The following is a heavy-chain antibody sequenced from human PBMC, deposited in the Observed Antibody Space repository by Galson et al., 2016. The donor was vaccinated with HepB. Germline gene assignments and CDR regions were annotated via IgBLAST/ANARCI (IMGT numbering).Heavy chain of an antibody. V-gene: IGHV3-23*01. CDR2: IIGSGGGT. CDR3: AKEAGELRGVITGLGYYYGLDV. Sequence: SLRLSCAASGFTFSSYAMIWVRQAPGKGLEWVSAIIGSGGGTYYADAVKGRFTIARDNSKNALYLQMDSLRDEDTALYYCAKEAGELRGVITGLGYYYGLDVWGQGTPVTVSS. CDR1: GFTFSSYA. D-gene: IGHD3-10*01. J-gene: IGHJ6*02.